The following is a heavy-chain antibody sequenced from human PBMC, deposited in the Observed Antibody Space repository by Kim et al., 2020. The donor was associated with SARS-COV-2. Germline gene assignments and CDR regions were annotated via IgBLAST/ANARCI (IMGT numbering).Heavy chain of an antibody. D-gene: IGHD6-19*01. CDR3: AKDHPSSGWPAFDS. Sequence: YADSVKGRFTISRAITKDTLYLQMNSLGAEDTALYYCAKDHPSSGWPAFDSWGQGTLVTVSS. J-gene: IGHJ4*02. V-gene: IGHV3-23*01.